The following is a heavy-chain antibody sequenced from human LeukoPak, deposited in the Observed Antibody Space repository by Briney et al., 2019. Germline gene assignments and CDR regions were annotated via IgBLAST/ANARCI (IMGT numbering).Heavy chain of an antibody. CDR3: AKDWAPLGAFHI. CDR1: GFTFSSYG. J-gene: IGHJ3*02. D-gene: IGHD7-27*01. CDR2: IRYDGSNK. Sequence: GGSLRLSCAASGFTFSSYGMHWVRQAPGKGLERVAFIRYDGSNKYYADSVKGRFTISRDNSKNTLYLQMNSLRAEDTAVYYCAKDWAPLGAFHIWGQGTMVTVSS. V-gene: IGHV3-30*02.